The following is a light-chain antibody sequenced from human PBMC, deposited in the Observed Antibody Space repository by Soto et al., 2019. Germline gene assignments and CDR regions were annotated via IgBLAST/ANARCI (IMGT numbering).Light chain of an antibody. J-gene: IGLJ3*02. CDR1: TGAVTSGHY. Sequence: QAVVTQEPSLTVSPGGTVTLTCDSSTGAVTSGHYPYWFQQKPGQAPKTLIYDTSNKHSWTPARFSGSLLGGKAALTLSGAQPEDEAEYYCLLSYSDTSDGVFGGGTKLTVL. V-gene: IGLV7-46*01. CDR2: DTS. CDR3: LLSYSDTSDGV.